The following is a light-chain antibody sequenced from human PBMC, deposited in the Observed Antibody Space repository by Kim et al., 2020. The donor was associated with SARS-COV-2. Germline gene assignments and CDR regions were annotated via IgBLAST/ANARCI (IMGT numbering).Light chain of an antibody. CDR1: QSVSSD. J-gene: IGKJ5*01. Sequence: LSPGDRATLSCRASQSVSSDLAWYQQKPGQAPRVFIYDTSNRATGVPARFSGSGSGTDFSLTISSLEPEDFAVYYCQQRHAWPVTFGQGTRLEIK. CDR2: DTS. CDR3: QQRHAWPVT. V-gene: IGKV3-11*01.